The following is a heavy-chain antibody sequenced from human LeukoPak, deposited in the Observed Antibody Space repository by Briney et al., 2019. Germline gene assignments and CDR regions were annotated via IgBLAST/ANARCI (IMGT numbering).Heavy chain of an antibody. V-gene: IGHV3-23*01. J-gene: IGHJ6*02. D-gene: IGHD4-23*01. CDR1: GFTFTTYA. Sequence: PGGSLRLSCAASGFTFTTYALSWVRQAPGKGLEWVSTFSPTGSSTYYADSVKGRFTISRDNSKNTLYLQMNSLRAEDTAVYYCARCSVVTFPKPTYYYYYYGMDVWGQGTTVTVSS. CDR2: FSPTGSST. CDR3: ARCSVVTFPKPTYYYYYYGMDV.